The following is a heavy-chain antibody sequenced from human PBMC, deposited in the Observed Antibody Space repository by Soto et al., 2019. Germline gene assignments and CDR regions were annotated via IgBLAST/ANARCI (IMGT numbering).Heavy chain of an antibody. J-gene: IGHJ4*02. CDR1: GFTFSTYS. D-gene: IGHD2-2*01. Sequence: EVQLVESGGGLVKPGGSLRLSCTASGFTFSTYSMNWVRQAPGKGLEWVSSISPSSSDIYYADSVKGRFTISRDNAKNSLYLQMNSLRAEDTAVYYCARGYQEGVVVVPADSDYWGQGTLVTVSS. CDR2: ISPSSSDI. CDR3: ARGYQEGVVVVPADSDY. V-gene: IGHV3-21*01.